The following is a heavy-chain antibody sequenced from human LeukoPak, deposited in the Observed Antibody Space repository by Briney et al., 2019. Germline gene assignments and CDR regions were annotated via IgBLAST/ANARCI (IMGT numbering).Heavy chain of an antibody. CDR1: GFTFSDYY. CDR2: ISSSGSTI. J-gene: IGHJ6*02. V-gene: IGHV3-11*01. D-gene: IGHD3-3*01. Sequence: MTGGSLRLSCAASGFTFSDYYMSWIRQAPGKGLEWVSYISSSGSTIYYADSVKGRFTISRDNAKNSLYLQMNSLRAEDTAVYYCAKAGEWLPNGMDVWGQGTTVTVSS. CDR3: AKAGEWLPNGMDV.